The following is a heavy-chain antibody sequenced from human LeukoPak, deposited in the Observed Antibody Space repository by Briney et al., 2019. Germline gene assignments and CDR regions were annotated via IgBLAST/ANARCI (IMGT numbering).Heavy chain of an antibody. J-gene: IGHJ4*02. CDR3: ARGKVVTMVRGVIITYFDY. Sequence: ASVKVSCKAFGYSFTRYFIHWVRQAPGQGLEWMGIIIPSDGSTSYAQKFQGRVTMTRDTSTSTVYMELSSLRSEDTAVYYCARGKVVTMVRGVIITYFDYWGQGTLVTVSS. CDR1: GYSFTRYF. V-gene: IGHV1-46*01. CDR2: IIPSDGST. D-gene: IGHD3-10*01.